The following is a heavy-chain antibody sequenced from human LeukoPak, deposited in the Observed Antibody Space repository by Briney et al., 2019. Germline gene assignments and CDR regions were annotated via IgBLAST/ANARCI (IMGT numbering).Heavy chain of an antibody. CDR2: ISGSGGST. Sequence: GGSLRLSCTASGFTFGDYAMSWVRQAPGKGLEWVSAISGSGGSTYYADSVKGRFTISRDNSKNTLYLQMNSLRAEDTAVYYCAKVYDSSGYYSSWGQGTLVTVSS. V-gene: IGHV3-23*01. CDR3: AKVYDSSGYYSS. D-gene: IGHD3-22*01. CDR1: GFTFGDYA. J-gene: IGHJ4*02.